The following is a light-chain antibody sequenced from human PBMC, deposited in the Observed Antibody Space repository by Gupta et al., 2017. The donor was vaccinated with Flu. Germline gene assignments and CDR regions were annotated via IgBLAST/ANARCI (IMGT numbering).Light chain of an antibody. V-gene: IGLV6-57*03. CDR1: SGSIASNY. Sequence: NFMLTQPPSVSESPGKTVTISCTRTSGSIASNYVHWYQQRPGTAPTTVIYDDNERPSGVPDRFSGSIDSSSNSASLTISGLKTEDEADYYCQSSDRNNYVVFGGGTKLTVL. J-gene: IGLJ2*01. CDR2: DDN. CDR3: QSSDRNNYVV.